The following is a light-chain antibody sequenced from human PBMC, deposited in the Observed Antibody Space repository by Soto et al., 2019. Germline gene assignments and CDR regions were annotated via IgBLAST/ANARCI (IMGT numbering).Light chain of an antibody. CDR2: QDN. CDR3: QAWDSSTEVYV. V-gene: IGLV3-1*01. J-gene: IGLJ1*01. Sequence: SYELTQPPSVSVSPGQTASITCSGDTLGDKYVSWYQLRPGQSPVVVIYQDNKRPSRIPERFSGSNSGNTATLTISGTQAMDEADYYCQAWDSSTEVYVFGAGTKLTVL. CDR1: TLGDKY.